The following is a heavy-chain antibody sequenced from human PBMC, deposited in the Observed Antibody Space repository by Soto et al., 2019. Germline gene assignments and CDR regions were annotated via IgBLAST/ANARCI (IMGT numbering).Heavy chain of an antibody. D-gene: IGHD3-22*01. J-gene: IGHJ5*02. CDR2: FDPEDGET. CDR1: GYSLTDELS. V-gene: IGHV1-24*01. Sequence: ASVKVSCKVSGYSLTDELSIRWVRQAPGKGLEWMGGFDPEDGETIYAQKFQGRVTMTEDTSTDTAYMELSSLRSEDTAVYYCATEGYYDRSGYSWFDPWGQGTLVTVSS. CDR3: ATEGYYDRSGYSWFDP.